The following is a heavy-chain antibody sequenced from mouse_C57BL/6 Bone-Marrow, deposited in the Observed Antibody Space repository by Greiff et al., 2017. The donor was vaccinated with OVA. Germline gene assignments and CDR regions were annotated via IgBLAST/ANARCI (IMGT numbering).Heavy chain of an antibody. Sequence: EVQVVESGPVLVKPGASVKMSCKASGYTFTDYYMNWVKQSHGKSLEWIGVINPYNGGTSYNQKFKGKATLTVDKSSSTAYMELNSLTSEDSAVYYCALYDGYYVFAYWGQGTLVTVSA. CDR2: INPYNGGT. CDR1: GYTFTDYY. V-gene: IGHV1-19*01. CDR3: ALYDGYYVFAY. D-gene: IGHD2-3*01. J-gene: IGHJ3*01.